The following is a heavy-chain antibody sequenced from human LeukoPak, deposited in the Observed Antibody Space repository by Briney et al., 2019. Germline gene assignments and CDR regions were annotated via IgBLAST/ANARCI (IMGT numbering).Heavy chain of an antibody. CDR3: AREPHGSGWYRVNWFDP. D-gene: IGHD6-19*01. CDR1: GFTFSSYS. V-gene: IGHV3-21*01. Sequence: GGSLRLSCAASGFTFSSYSMNWVRQAPGKGLEWVSSISRSSSYIYYADSVKGRFTISRDNAKNSLYLQMNSLRAEDTAVYYCAREPHGSGWYRVNWFDPWGQGTLVTVSS. CDR2: ISRSSSYI. J-gene: IGHJ5*02.